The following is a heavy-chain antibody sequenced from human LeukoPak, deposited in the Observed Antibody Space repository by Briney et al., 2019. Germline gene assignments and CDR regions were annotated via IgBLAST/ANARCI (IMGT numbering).Heavy chain of an antibody. V-gene: IGHV3-7*05. CDR1: GFTFSSYW. J-gene: IGHJ4*02. CDR3: ARDRVTMVRGVNYYFDY. Sequence: PGGSLRLSCAASGFTFSSYWMSWVRQAPGKGLEWVANIKQDGSEKYYVDSVKGQFTISRDNAKNSLYLQMNSLRAEDTAVYYCARDRVTMVRGVNYYFDYWGQGTLVTVSS. CDR2: IKQDGSEK. D-gene: IGHD3-10*01.